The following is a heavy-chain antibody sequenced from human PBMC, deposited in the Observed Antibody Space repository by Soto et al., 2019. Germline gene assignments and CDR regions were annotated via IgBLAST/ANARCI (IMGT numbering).Heavy chain of an antibody. CDR3: ARAPHNIVVVPAAISIWFDP. D-gene: IGHD2-2*01. Sequence: GASVKVSCKASGGTFSSYAISWVRQAPGQGLEWMGGIIPIFGTANYAQKFQGRVTITADESTSTAYMELSSLRSEDTAVYYCARAPHNIVVVPAAISIWFDPRGQGTLVTVSS. CDR2: IIPIFGTA. V-gene: IGHV1-69*13. J-gene: IGHJ5*02. CDR1: GGTFSSYA.